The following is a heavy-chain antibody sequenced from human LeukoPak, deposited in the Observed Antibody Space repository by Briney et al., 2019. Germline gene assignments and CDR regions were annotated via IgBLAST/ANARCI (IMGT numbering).Heavy chain of an antibody. D-gene: IGHD3-3*01. CDR3: ARVGLRFLEWLFITGTTVDWFDP. V-gene: IGHV1-18*01. CDR1: GYTFTSYG. CDR2: ISAYNGNT. J-gene: IGHJ5*02. Sequence: RASVKVSCKASGYTFTSYGISWVRQAPGQGLEWMGWISAYNGNTNYAQKLQGRVTMTTDTSTSTAYMELRSLRSDDTAVYYCARVGLRFLEWLFITGTTVDWFDPWGQGTLVTVSS.